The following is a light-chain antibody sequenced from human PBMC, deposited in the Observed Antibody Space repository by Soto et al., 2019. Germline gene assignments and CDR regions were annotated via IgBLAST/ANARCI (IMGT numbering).Light chain of an antibody. J-gene: IGLJ1*01. CDR1: SSDVGGYNY. Sequence: QSALTQPPSASLSPGHSVAISCTGTSSDVGGYNYVSWYQQHPGKAPKLMIYEVNKRPSGVPDRFSGSKSGNTASLTVSGLQAEDEADYYCSSYAGSSNVFGTGTKVTVL. V-gene: IGLV2-8*01. CDR2: EVN. CDR3: SSYAGSSNV.